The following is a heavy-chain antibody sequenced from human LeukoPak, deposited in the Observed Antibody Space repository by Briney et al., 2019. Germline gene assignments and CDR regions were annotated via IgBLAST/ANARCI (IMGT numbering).Heavy chain of an antibody. V-gene: IGHV3-30*18. CDR2: ISYDGSNK. D-gene: IGHD2-21*02. J-gene: IGHJ4*02. CDR1: GFTFSTYG. Sequence: PGGSLRLSCAASGFTFSTYGLHWVRQAPGKGLEWVALISYDGSNKYYADSLKGRFTISRDNAKNTLCLQMNSLIPEDTAVYFCAKALTSYYFDYWGQGTLVTVSS. CDR3: AKALTSYYFDY.